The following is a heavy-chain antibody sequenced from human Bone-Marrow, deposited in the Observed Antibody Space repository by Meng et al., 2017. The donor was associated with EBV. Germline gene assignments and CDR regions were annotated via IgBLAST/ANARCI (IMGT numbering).Heavy chain of an antibody. CDR3: ASESGRGFTPDY. CDR1: GGTVRSDA. D-gene: IGHD3-10*01. J-gene: IGHJ4*02. CDR2: LIPMVGAP. Sequence: QVQWLQSGAGVKKAGSSVAVSCRSSGGTVRSDAVSWVRRAPGQGLEWMGGLIPMVGAPHYAQKFQGRVTIIADESTSTHSMELNSLRSEDTAMYYCASESGRGFTPDYWGQGTLVTVSS. V-gene: IGHV1-69*01.